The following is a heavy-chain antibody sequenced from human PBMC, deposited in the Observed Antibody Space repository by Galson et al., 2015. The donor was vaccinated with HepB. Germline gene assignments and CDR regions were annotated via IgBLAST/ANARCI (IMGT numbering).Heavy chain of an antibody. CDR1: GFTFSDYY. D-gene: IGHD6-13*01. CDR3: ARVVAAAGTVLRGSNWFDP. CDR2: ISSSGSTI. J-gene: IGHJ5*02. Sequence: SLRLSCAASGFTFSDYYMSWIRQAPGKGLEWVSYISSSGSTIYYADSVKGRFTISRDNAKNSLYLQMNSLRAEDTAVYYCARVVAAAGTVLRGSNWFDPWGQGTLVTVSS. V-gene: IGHV3-11*01.